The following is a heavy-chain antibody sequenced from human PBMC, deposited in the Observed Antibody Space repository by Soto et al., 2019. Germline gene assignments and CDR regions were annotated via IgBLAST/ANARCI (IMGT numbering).Heavy chain of an antibody. CDR2: ISAYNGNT. D-gene: IGHD3-3*01. J-gene: IGHJ6*03. CDR3: ARAYDFWSGYYGGYYYYMDV. Sequence: SVKVSCKASGYTFSSFGISWVRQAPGQGNERMRWISAYNGNTNYAQKLQGRVTMTTDTSTSTAYMELRSLRSDDTAVYYCARAYDFWSGYYGGYYYYMDVWGKGTTVTVSS. V-gene: IGHV1-18*01. CDR1: GYTFSSFG.